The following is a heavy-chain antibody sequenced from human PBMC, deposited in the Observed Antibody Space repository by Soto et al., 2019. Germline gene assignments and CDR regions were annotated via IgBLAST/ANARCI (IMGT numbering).Heavy chain of an antibody. J-gene: IGHJ6*03. CDR1: GYSFTSYD. CDR2: MNPNSGNT. Sequence: ASVKVSFKASGYSFTSYDINWVRQATGQGLEWMGWMNPNSGNTGYAQKFQGRVTMTRNTSISTAYMELSSLRSEDTAVYYCARGKAVTTTLYYYYYYMDVWGKGTTVTVSS. V-gene: IGHV1-8*01. D-gene: IGHD4-17*01. CDR3: ARGKAVTTTLYYYYYYMDV.